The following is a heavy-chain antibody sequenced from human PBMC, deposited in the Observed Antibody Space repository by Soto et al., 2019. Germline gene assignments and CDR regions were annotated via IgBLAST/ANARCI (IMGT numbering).Heavy chain of an antibody. Sequence: QVQLVESGGGVVQPGRSLRLSCAASGFTFSSYGMHWVRQAPGKGLGWVAVISYDGSNKYYADSVKGRFTISKDNSKNTLYLQMNSLRAEDTAVYYCAKDHRKVVTAPYYFDYWGQGTLVTVSS. CDR3: AKDHRKVVTAPYYFDY. V-gene: IGHV3-30*18. D-gene: IGHD2-21*02. J-gene: IGHJ4*02. CDR1: GFTFSSYG. CDR2: ISYDGSNK.